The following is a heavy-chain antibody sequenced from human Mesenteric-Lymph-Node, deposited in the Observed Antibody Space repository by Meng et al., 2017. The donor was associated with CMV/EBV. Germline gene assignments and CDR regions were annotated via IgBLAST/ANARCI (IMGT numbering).Heavy chain of an antibody. CDR1: GFTFSTYW. J-gene: IGHJ4*01. CDR3: GGEPLAARPLAVEE. V-gene: IGHV3-30*03. D-gene: IGHD6-6*01. CDR2: ISYDGSYQ. Sequence: GESLKISCAASGFTFSTYWMDWVRQSPGKGLEWVALISYDGSYQYYADSVKGRFTISRDNPNNTLYLQMTGLRPEDTAVYYCGGEPLAARPLAVEEWGQGTLVTVSS.